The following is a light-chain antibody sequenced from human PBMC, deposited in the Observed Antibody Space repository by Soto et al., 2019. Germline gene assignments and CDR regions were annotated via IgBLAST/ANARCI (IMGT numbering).Light chain of an antibody. V-gene: IGLV2-11*01. J-gene: IGLJ1*01. CDR3: CSCASSYTLV. CDR2: DVS. CDR1: SSDVGGYNF. Sequence: QSALTQPRSVSGSPGQSVTISCTGTSSDVGGYNFVSWYQQHPGKAPKLMIYDVSKRPSGVPFRVSGSKSGNTAALTISGLQDEDESDYYSCSCASSYTLVFGTGTKLTVL.